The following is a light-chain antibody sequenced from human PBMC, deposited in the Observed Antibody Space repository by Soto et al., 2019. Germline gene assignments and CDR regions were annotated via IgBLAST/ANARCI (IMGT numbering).Light chain of an antibody. J-gene: IGKJ2*01. V-gene: IGKV3-20*01. CDR3: QQYGSSPPYT. Sequence: EIVLTQSPGTLSLSPGERATLSCRASQSVSSSYLAWYQQKPGQAPRLLIYGASSRATGIPDWFSGSGSGTDFTLTISRLEPEDFAVYYCQQYGSSPPYTFVKRNKLEIK. CDR1: QSVSSSY. CDR2: GAS.